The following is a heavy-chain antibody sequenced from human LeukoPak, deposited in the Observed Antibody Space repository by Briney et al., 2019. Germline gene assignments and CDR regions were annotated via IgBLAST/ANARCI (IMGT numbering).Heavy chain of an antibody. D-gene: IGHD2-2*01. CDR3: ARDSFFNLGYCSSTSCYGTGGMGV. Sequence: GGSLRLSCAASGFTFSSYSMNWVRQAPGKGLEWVPSISSSSSYMYYADSVKGRFTISRDNAKNSLYLQMNSLRAEDTAVYYCARDSFFNLGYCSSTSCYGTGGMGVWGQGTTVTVSS. V-gene: IGHV3-21*01. J-gene: IGHJ6*02. CDR2: ISSSSSYM. CDR1: GFTFSSYS.